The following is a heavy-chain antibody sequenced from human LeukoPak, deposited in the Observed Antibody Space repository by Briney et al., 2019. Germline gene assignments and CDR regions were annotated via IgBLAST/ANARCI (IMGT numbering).Heavy chain of an antibody. V-gene: IGHV3-30*04. CDR2: ISYDGSNK. J-gene: IGHJ5*02. Sequence: GGSLRLSCAAAGFTFSSYAMHWVRQAPGTGLEWVAVISYDGSNKYYADSVKGRFTISRDNSKNTLYLQMNSLRAEDTAVYYCARDLGAASGENWFDPWGQGTLVTVSS. CDR3: ARDLGAASGENWFDP. CDR1: GFTFSSYA. D-gene: IGHD2-15*01.